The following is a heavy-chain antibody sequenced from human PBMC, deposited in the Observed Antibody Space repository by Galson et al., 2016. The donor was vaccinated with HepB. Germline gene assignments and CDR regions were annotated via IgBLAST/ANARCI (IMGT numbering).Heavy chain of an antibody. CDR1: GFTFSSVW. CDR2: IKPDGSEK. CDR3: ALYYYDTSGFVEYFQQ. Sequence: SLRLSCATSGFTFSSVWMSWVRQAPGKGLEWVANIKPDGSEKYYVDSLKGRFTISRDNAKNSLYLQMNSLRAEDTAFYYCALYYYDTSGFVEYFQQWGKGTRVTVSS. V-gene: IGHV3-7*03. D-gene: IGHD3-22*01. J-gene: IGHJ1*01.